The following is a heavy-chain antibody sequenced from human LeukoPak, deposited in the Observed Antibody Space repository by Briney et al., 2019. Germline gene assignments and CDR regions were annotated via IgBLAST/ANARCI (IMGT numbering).Heavy chain of an antibody. D-gene: IGHD3-3*01. CDR3: ARVEIFGVVTDDAFDI. V-gene: IGHV4-38-2*02. J-gene: IGHJ3*02. CDR2: IYHSGST. CDR1: GYSISSGYY. Sequence: SETLSLTCTVSGYSISSGYYWGWIRQPPGKGLEWIGSIYHSGSTYYNPSLKSRVTISVDMSKNQFSLKLSSVTAADTAVYYCARVEIFGVVTDDAFDIWGQGTMVTVSS.